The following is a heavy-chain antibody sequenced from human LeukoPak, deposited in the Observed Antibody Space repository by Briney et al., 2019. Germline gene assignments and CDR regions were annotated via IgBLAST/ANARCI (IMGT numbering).Heavy chain of an antibody. V-gene: IGHV4-59*01. CDR2: IYYSGST. J-gene: IGHJ5*02. D-gene: IGHD6-19*01. CDR3: AGNPPSGWYKGWFDP. Sequence: PSETLSLTCTVSGGSISSYYWSWIRQPPGKGLEWIGYIYYSGSTNYNPSLKSRVTISVDTSKNQFSLKLSSVTAADTAVYYCAGNPPSGWYKGWFDPWGQGTLVTVSS. CDR1: GGSISSYY.